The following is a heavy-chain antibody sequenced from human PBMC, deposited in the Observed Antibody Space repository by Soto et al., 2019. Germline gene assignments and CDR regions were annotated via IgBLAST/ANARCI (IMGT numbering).Heavy chain of an antibody. D-gene: IGHD3-3*01. CDR2: IIPTLGTP. CDR1: GGTFSTHA. J-gene: IGHJ6*02. CDR3: ARAAFRSGYYGYYYGMDV. Sequence: QVQLVQSGAEVKKPGSSVKFSCKASGGTFSTHAISWVRQAPGQGLEWLGGIIPTLGTPNYAQKFQGRVTVNADEYTSTAYMELSRLTSEDTAVYYCARAAFRSGYYGYYYGMDVWGQGTAVNV. V-gene: IGHV1-69*01.